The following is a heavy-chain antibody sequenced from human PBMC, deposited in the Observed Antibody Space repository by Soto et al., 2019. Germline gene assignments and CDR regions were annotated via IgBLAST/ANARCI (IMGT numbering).Heavy chain of an antibody. V-gene: IGHV3-23*03. D-gene: IGHD2-8*01. Sequence: EVQLLESGGGLVQPGGSLTLSCAASGFTFSDYTMSWVRQAPRKVLECISVILADYNTYYTGSVRGRFTISRDNSKNTLYLEMNSLRAEDTAVYYCARRTNGYFGYWGQGALVTVSS. CDR2: ILADYNT. J-gene: IGHJ4*02. CDR3: ARRTNGYFGY. CDR1: GFTFSDYT.